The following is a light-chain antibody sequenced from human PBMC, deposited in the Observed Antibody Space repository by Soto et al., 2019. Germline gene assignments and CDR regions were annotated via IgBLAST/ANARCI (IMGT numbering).Light chain of an antibody. Sequence: EIVWTQSPGTLYLSPGERATLSCRASQSVSSSYLGWYQQKPGQTPRLLIYGASSRATGIPDRFSGSGSGTDFTLTITRLEPEDFAVYYWPQYGSSPGTFGEGTKVAIK. CDR1: QSVSSSY. J-gene: IGKJ1*01. V-gene: IGKV3-20*01. CDR3: PQYGSSPGT. CDR2: GAS.